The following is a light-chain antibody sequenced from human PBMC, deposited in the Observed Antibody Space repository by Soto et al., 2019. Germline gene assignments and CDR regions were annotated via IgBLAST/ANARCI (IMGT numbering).Light chain of an antibody. CDR1: GGDFGSSTY. Sequence: QSALIQPASVSGSPGQSLIISCTGTGGDFGSSTYVSWYQQHSDKAPKVVIYEVNKRPSGVSSRFSGAKSGITASLTISGLQGDDEATYFCSSYTTTNSWVFGGGTKLTVL. CDR3: SSYTTTNSWV. CDR2: EVN. J-gene: IGLJ3*02. V-gene: IGLV2-14*01.